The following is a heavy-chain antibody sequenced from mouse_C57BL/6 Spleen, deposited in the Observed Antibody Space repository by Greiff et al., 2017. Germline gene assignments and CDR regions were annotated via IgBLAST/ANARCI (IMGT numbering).Heavy chain of an antibody. V-gene: IGHV1-76*01. D-gene: IGHD2-5*01. CDR2: IYPGSGNT. Sequence: VQLQQSGAELVRPGASVKLSCKASGYTFTDYYINWVKQRPGQGLEWIARIYPGSGNTYYNEKFKGKATLTAEKSSSTAYMQLSSLTSEDSAVYFCARSYYSNYGFDYWDQGTTLTVSS. CDR3: ARSYYSNYGFDY. J-gene: IGHJ2*01. CDR1: GYTFTDYY.